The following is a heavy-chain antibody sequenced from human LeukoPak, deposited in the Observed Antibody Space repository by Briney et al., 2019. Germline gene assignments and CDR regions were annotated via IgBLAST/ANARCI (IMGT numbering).Heavy chain of an antibody. V-gene: IGHV3-33*06. CDR1: GFTFSSYG. CDR3: AKTFLEWLLPDY. D-gene: IGHD3-3*02. Sequence: PGGSLRLSCAASGFTFSSYGMHWVRQAPGKGLEWVAVIWYDGSNKYYADSVKGRFTISRDNSKNTLYLQMNSLRAEDTAVYYCAKTFLEWLLPDYWGQGTLVTVSS. J-gene: IGHJ4*02. CDR2: IWYDGSNK.